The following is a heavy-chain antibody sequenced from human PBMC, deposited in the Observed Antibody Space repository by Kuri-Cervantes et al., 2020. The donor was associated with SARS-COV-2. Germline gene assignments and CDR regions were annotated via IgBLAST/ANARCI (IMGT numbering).Heavy chain of an antibody. CDR2: ISYDGSDK. J-gene: IGHJ6*02. V-gene: IGHV3-30*01. D-gene: IGHD6-6*01. CDR3: ARDKTHSSSARPWAETADYGMDV. Sequence: GGSRRLSCAASGFTFSGYAMHWVRQAPGKGLEWVEVISYDGSDKYYADSVKGRFTISRDNSKNTLYMQMNSLRAEDTAVYYCARDKTHSSSARPWAETADYGMDVWGQGTTVTVSS. CDR1: GFTFSGYA.